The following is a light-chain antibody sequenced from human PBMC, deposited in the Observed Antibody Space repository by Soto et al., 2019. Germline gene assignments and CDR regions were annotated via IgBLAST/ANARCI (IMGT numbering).Light chain of an antibody. V-gene: IGKV1-39*01. CDR3: QQSYSPLWT. Sequence: IRMTQSPSSLSASVGDRVTITCRASQSIKNYLSWYQQTPGKAPKLLVYAASTLQSGVPSRFSGSGSGTDFTLTINSLQPEDFATYFCQQSYSPLWTFGEGTKVDIK. CDR1: QSIKNY. CDR2: AAS. J-gene: IGKJ1*01.